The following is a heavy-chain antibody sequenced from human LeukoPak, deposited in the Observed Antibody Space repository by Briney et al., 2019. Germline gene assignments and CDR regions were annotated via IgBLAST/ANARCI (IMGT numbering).Heavy chain of an antibody. Sequence: GGSLRLSCAASGFTFSSYSMNWVRQAPGKGLEWVSSISSSSSYIYYADSVKGRFTISRDNAKNSLYLQMNSLRAEDTALYYCARRAASTYYYYYYMDVWGKGTTVTVSS. D-gene: IGHD2-2*01. CDR1: GFTFSSYS. CDR2: ISSSSSYI. V-gene: IGHV3-21*04. J-gene: IGHJ6*03. CDR3: ARRAASTYYYYYYMDV.